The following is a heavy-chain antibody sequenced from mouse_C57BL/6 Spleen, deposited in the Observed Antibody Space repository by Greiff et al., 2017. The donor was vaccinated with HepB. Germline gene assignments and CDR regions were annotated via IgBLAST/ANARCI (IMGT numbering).Heavy chain of an antibody. V-gene: IGHV1-82*01. Sequence: QVQLQPSGPELVKPGASVKISCKASGYAFSSSWMNWVKQRPGKGLEWIGRIYPGDGDTNYNGKFKGKATLTADKSSSTAYMQLSSLTSEDSAVYFCARELLFDYWGQGTTLTVSS. J-gene: IGHJ2*01. CDR1: GYAFSSSW. CDR2: IYPGDGDT. CDR3: ARELLFDY.